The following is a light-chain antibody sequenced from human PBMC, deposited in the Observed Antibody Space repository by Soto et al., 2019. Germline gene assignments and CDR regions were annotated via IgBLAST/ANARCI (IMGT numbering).Light chain of an antibody. Sequence: QSALTQPASVSGSPGQSITISCTGTSSDVGDHNSVSWYQQQPGKAPKLMIYAVSNRPSGVSNRFSGSKSGNTASLTISGLQAEDEADYYCGSYTTSITLIFGGGTKLTVL. CDR3: GSYTTSITLI. V-gene: IGLV2-14*03. CDR1: SSDVGDHNS. CDR2: AVS. J-gene: IGLJ2*01.